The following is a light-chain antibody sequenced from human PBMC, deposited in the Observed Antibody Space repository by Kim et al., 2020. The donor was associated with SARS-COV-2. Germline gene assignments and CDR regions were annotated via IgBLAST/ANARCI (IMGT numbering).Light chain of an antibody. CDR3: QKYNSGPRG. J-gene: IGKJ1*01. CDR1: QGICNY. Sequence: ASVEDRVTITCRAGQGICNYLAWYQQKPGKVPKLLIYAASTLQSGVPSRFSGSGSGTDFTLTISSLQPEDVATYYCQKYNSGPRGFGQGTKVDIK. CDR2: AAS. V-gene: IGKV1-27*01.